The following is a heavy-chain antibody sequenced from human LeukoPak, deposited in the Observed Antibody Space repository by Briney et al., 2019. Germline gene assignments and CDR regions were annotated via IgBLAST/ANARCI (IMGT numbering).Heavy chain of an antibody. J-gene: IGHJ4*02. CDR1: GFTFSSYA. Sequence: PGGSLRLSCAASGFTFSSYAMSWVRQAPGKGLEWVSAISGSGGSTYYADSVKGRFTISRDNSKNTLYLQMNSLRAEDTAVYYRAKVGVEDIVVVPAATYYFDYWGQGTLVTVSS. D-gene: IGHD2-2*01. CDR3: AKVGVEDIVVVPAATYYFDY. CDR2: ISGSGGST. V-gene: IGHV3-23*01.